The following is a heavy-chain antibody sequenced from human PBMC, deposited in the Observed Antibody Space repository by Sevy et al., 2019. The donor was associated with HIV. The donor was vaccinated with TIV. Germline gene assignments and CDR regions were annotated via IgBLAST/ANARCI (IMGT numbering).Heavy chain of an antibody. CDR2: IKQDGSEK. CDR3: ARESARGAYYDFWSGYYDTYYYYYGMDV. J-gene: IGHJ6*02. V-gene: IGHV3-7*01. CDR1: GFTFSSYW. D-gene: IGHD3-3*01. Sequence: GGSLRLSCAASGFTFSSYWMSWVRQAPGKGLEWVANIKQDGSEKYYVDSVKGRFTISRDNAKNSLYLQMNSLRAGETAVYYCARESARGAYYDFWSGYYDTYYYYYGMDVWGQGTTVTVSS.